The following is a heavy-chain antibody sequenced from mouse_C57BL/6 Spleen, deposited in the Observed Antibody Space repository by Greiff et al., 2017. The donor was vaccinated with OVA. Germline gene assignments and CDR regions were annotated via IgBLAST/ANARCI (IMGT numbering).Heavy chain of an antibody. V-gene: IGHV1-52*01. D-gene: IGHD3-2*02. CDR3: AREGSSGYAYDC. CDR2: IDPSDSET. J-gene: IGHJ2*01. Sequence: QVQLQQPGAELVRPGSSVKLSCKASGYTFTSYWMHWVKQRPIQGLEWIGNIDPSDSETHYNQKFKDKATLTVDKSSTTAYMQLSSLTSEDSAVYYCAREGSSGYAYDCWGQGTTLTVSS. CDR1: GYTFTSYW.